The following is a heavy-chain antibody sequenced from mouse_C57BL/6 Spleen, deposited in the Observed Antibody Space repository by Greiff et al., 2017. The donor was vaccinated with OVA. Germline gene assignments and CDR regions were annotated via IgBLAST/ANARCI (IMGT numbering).Heavy chain of an antibody. CDR3: ARSDGYYAYYAMDY. Sequence: QVQLQQPGAELVKPGASVKLSCKASGYTFTSYWMHWVKQRPGQGLEWIGMIHPTSGSTNYNEKFKSKATLTVDKSSSTAYMQLSSLTSEDSAVYYCARSDGYYAYYAMDYWGQGTSVTVSS. CDR2: IHPTSGST. CDR1: GYTFTSYW. J-gene: IGHJ4*01. V-gene: IGHV1-64*01. D-gene: IGHD2-3*01.